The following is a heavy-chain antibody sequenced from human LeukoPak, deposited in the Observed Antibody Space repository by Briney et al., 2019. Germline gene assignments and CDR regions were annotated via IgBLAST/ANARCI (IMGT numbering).Heavy chain of an antibody. V-gene: IGHV3-30*04. CDR1: GFTFSSYA. CDR3: AKDGRGTTDY. J-gene: IGHJ4*02. CDR2: ISYDGSNK. D-gene: IGHD1-26*01. Sequence: GGSLRLSCAASGFTFSSYAMHWVRQAPGKGLEWVAVISYDGSNKYYADPVKGRFTISRDNSKNTLYLQMNSLRAEDTAVYYCAKDGRGTTDYWGQGTLVTVSS.